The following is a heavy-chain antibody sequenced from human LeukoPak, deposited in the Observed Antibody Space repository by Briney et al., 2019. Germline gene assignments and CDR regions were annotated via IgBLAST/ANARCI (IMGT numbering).Heavy chain of an antibody. Sequence: ASVKVSCKASGYTFTGYYMHWVRQAPGQGLEWMGRINPNSGGTNYAQKFQGRVTMTRDTSISTAYMELSRLRSDDTAVYYCVSFSYYYGSGSYHRTPFDYWGQGTLVTVSS. CDR2: INPNSGGT. J-gene: IGHJ4*02. CDR3: VSFSYYYGSGSYHRTPFDY. CDR1: GYTFTGYY. D-gene: IGHD3-10*01. V-gene: IGHV1-2*06.